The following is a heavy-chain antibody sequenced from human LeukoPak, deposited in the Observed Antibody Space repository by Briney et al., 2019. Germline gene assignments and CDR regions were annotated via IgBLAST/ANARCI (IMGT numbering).Heavy chain of an antibody. J-gene: IGHJ5*02. Sequence: GASVKVSCQASGYTFTRYRISWVRQAPGQGVAGMGFISAYNGNTNYAQKLQGRVTMTTDTSTSTAYMELRSLRSDDTAVYYCARDPVISSYGSNWFDPWGQGTLVTVSS. CDR3: ARDPVISSYGSNWFDP. CDR2: ISAYNGNT. D-gene: IGHD3-16*01. V-gene: IGHV1-18*01. CDR1: GYTFTRYR.